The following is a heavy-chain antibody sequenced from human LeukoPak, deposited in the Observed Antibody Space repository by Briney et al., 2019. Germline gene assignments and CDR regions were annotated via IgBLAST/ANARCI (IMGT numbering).Heavy chain of an antibody. CDR1: GGTFSRYA. CDR2: IIAIFGTA. V-gene: IGHV1-69*05. J-gene: IGHJ2*01. Sequence: SVKVSCKASGGTFSRYAISWVRQAPGQGLEWMGGIIAIFGTANYAQKFQGRVTITRDTSASTAYMELSSLRSEDTAVYYCARTYSGSYYGWYFDLWGRGTLVTVSS. D-gene: IGHD1-26*01. CDR3: ARTYSGSYYGWYFDL.